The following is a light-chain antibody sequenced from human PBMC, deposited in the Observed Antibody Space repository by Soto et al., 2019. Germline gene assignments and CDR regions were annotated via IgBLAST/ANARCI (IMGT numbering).Light chain of an antibody. V-gene: IGLV1-47*01. Sequence: VLTPPPSASGTPVQRVTISCSGSSSSIGSNYVYWYQQLPGTAPKLLIYKNNQRPSGVPDRFSGSKSGTSASLAISGLRSEDEADYYCAAWDDSLSGYVFEAGTKVTVL. CDR3: AAWDDSLSGYV. CDR2: KNN. J-gene: IGLJ1*01. CDR1: SSSIGSNY.